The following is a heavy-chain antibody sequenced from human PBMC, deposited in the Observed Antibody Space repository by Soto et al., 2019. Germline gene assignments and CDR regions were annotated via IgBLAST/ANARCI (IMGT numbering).Heavy chain of an antibody. V-gene: IGHV1-18*01. CDR1: GYTFTSYG. CDR2: ISAYNGNT. CDR3: ARDLVVVPAASGMDA. Sequence: ASVKVSCKASGYTFTSYGISWVRQAPGQGLEWMGWISAYNGNTNYAQKLQGRVTMTTDTSTSTAYMELRSLRSDDTAVYYCARDLVVVPAASGMDAWGQGTTVTVSS. D-gene: IGHD2-2*01. J-gene: IGHJ6*02.